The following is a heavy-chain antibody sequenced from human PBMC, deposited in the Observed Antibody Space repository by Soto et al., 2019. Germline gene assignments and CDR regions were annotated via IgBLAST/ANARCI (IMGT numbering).Heavy chain of an antibody. CDR3: ARVRSQRVGSPTNY. CDR1: GYTFTSYD. V-gene: IGHV1-8*01. CDR2: MNPNSGNT. J-gene: IGHJ4*02. Sequence: ASVKVSCKASGYTFTSYDINWVRQATGQGLEWMGWMNPNSGNTGYAQKFQGRVTMTRNTSISTAYMELSSLRSEDTAVYYCARVRSQRVGSPTNYWGQGTLVTVSS. D-gene: IGHD3-10*01.